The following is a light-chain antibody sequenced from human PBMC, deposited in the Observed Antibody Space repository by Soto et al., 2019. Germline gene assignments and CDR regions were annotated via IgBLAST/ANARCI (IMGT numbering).Light chain of an antibody. V-gene: IGKV3-15*01. CDR1: QSVSSN. Sequence: EIVMTQSPATLSVSPGERATLSCRASQSVSSNLAWYQQKPGQAPSLLIYGASTRATGTPARFSGSGSGTEFTLTISILQSEDFAVYYCQQYIRWPLTFGGGTKVEIK. CDR2: GAS. J-gene: IGKJ4*01. CDR3: QQYIRWPLT.